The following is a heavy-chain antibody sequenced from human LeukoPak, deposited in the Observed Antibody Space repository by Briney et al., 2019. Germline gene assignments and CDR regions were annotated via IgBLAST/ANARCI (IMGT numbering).Heavy chain of an antibody. J-gene: IGHJ4*01. V-gene: IGHV4-39*07. Sequence: PSETLSLTCTVSGGSISSSSYYWGWIRQPPGKGLEWIGSIYYSGSTYYNPSLKSRVTISVDTSKNQFSLKLSSVTAADTAVYYCEGGSGQDYPHYFEYWGQGTLVNGSS. D-gene: IGHD5-12*01. CDR2: IYYSGST. CDR3: EGGSGQDYPHYFEY. CDR1: GGSISSSSYY.